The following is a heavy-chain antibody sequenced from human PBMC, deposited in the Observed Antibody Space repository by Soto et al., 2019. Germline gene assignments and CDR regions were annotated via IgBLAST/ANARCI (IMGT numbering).Heavy chain of an antibody. CDR3: AKHSGGGGSSSSGYYYYMDV. Sequence: GGSLRLSCAASGFTFSNYAMSWVRQAPGKGLEWVSGISGSGVTTYYADSVKGRSTMSRDNSKNTLYLQMNSLRADDTAVYYCAKHSGGGGSSSSGYYYYMDVWGKGTTVTFSS. D-gene: IGHD6-6*01. CDR1: GFTFSNYA. CDR2: ISGSGVTT. J-gene: IGHJ6*03. V-gene: IGHV3-23*01.